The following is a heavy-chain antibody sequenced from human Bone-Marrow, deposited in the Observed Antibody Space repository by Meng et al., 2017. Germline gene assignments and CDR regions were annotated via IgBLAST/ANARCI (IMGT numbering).Heavy chain of an antibody. J-gene: IGHJ4*02. Sequence: GESLKIPCAASGFTFSSYGMHWVRQAPGKGLEWVAVIWYDGSNKYYADSVKGRFTISRDNSKNTLYLQMNSLRAEDTAVYYCARGNRYGDYSEPMIDYWGQGTLVTVSS. V-gene: IGHV3-33*01. D-gene: IGHD4-17*01. CDR2: IWYDGSNK. CDR3: ARGNRYGDYSEPMIDY. CDR1: GFTFSSYG.